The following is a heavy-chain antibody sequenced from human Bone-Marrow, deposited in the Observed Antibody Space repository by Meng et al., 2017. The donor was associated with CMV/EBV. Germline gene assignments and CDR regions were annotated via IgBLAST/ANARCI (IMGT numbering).Heavy chain of an antibody. CDR3: ARDQLWSSVTFDYYGMDV. D-gene: IGHD5-18*01. CDR1: GGTFSSYA. V-gene: IGHV1-69*05. J-gene: IGHJ6*02. Sequence: SVKVSCKASGGTFSSYAISWVRQAPGQGLEWMGGIIPIFGTANYAQKFQGRVTITTDESTSTAYMELSSLRSEDTAVYYCARDQLWSSVTFDYYGMDVWGQGPTVTGSS. CDR2: IIPIFGTA.